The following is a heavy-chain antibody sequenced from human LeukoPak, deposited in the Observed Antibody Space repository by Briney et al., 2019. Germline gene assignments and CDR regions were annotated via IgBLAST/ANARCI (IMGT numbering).Heavy chain of an antibody. CDR1: GFIVSNVW. Sequence: PGGSLRLSCAASGFIVSNVWMSWVRQAPGKGLEWVSYISSSGSTIYYADSVKGRFTISRDNSKNTVYLQMNSLRAEDTAVYYCASHDYYESSLGYYFGYWGQGTLVTVSS. CDR2: ISSSGSTI. J-gene: IGHJ4*02. D-gene: IGHD3-22*01. CDR3: ASHDYYESSLGYYFGY. V-gene: IGHV3-11*01.